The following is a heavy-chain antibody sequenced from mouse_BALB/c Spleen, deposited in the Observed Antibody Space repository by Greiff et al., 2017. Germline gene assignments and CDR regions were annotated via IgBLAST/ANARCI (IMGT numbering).Heavy chain of an antibody. CDR2: ISSGGST. CDR3: GRTGSDVDFDV. V-gene: IGHV5-6-5*01. Sequence: EVQLQQSGGGLVKPGGSLKLSCAASGFTFSSYAMPWVRQTPEKRLEWVASISSGGSTYYPDSVKGRFTITRDNARNILYLKMSSLRSEDTAMYCCGRTGSDVDFDVWGAGTTVTVSS. D-gene: IGHD6-1*01. CDR1: GFTFSSYA. J-gene: IGHJ1*01.